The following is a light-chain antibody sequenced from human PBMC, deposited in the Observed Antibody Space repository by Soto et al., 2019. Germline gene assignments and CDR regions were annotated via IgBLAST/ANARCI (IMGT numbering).Light chain of an antibody. Sequence: EIVITQSPATRSFYPLEKATLSCRASQSVSNNLAWFQQKPGQVPRLLIYGASNRATGVSARFSGSGSGTEFTLTISSLQSEDFAVYYCQQYHYWWTFGQGTKVDIK. J-gene: IGKJ1*01. CDR3: QQYHYWWT. CDR1: QSVSNN. CDR2: GAS. V-gene: IGKV3-15*01.